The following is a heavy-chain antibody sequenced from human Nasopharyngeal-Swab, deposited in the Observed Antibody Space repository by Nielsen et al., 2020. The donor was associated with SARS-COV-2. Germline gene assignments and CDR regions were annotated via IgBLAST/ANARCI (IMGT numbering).Heavy chain of an antibody. J-gene: IGHJ4*02. V-gene: IGHV4-59*12. Sequence: SETLSPTCTVSGGSISSYYWSWIRQPPGKGLEWIGYIYYSGSTNYNPSLKSRVTISVDTSKNQFSLKLSSVTAADTAVYYCARVRPMIYSSGSNFDYWGQGTLVTVSS. CDR1: GGSISSYY. CDR2: IYYSGST. D-gene: IGHD6-19*01. CDR3: ARVRPMIYSSGSNFDY.